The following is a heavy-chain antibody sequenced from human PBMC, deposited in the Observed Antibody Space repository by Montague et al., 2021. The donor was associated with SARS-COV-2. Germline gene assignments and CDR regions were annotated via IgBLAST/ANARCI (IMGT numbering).Heavy chain of an antibody. CDR3: SREGGYNYGYVS. D-gene: IGHD5-18*01. J-gene: IGHJ4*02. Sequence: SETLSLTCSVSGGSMSTYYWNWIRQPPGRGLEWIGYMSATGSSNYNPSLKSRVTISLDTSQNQVSLRLTSVTAADTAVYYCSREGGYNYGYVSWGQGILVTVSS. CDR2: MSATGSS. CDR1: GGSMSTYY. V-gene: IGHV4-59*01.